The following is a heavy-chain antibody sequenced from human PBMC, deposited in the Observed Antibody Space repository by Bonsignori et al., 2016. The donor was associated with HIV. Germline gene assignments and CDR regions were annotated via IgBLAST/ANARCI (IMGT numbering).Heavy chain of an antibody. J-gene: IGHJ4*02. CDR2: ITWDGSNT. D-gene: IGHD2-2*01. CDR1: GFHFEDFT. CDR3: AKDRDRFCGTTSCAFWGGFDF. Sequence: GGSLRLSCAASGFHFEDFTMHWVRQAPGKGLEWVSLITWDGSNTAFADSVKGRFTISRDNTKNSLFLQMNSLGTEDTALYFCAKDRDRFCGTTSCAFWGGFDFWGLGTLVTVSS. V-gene: IGHV3-43*01.